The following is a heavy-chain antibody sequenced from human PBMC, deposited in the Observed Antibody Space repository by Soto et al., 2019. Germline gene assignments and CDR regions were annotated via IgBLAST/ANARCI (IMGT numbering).Heavy chain of an antibody. J-gene: IGHJ4*02. CDR1: GYTFTNND. D-gene: IGHD3-22*01. CDR2: ISPYSGKT. CDR3: AREGLLLLPDY. V-gene: IGHV1-18*01. Sequence: QIQLVQSGTEVRKPGASAKVSCKASGYTFTNNDVCWVRQTPGQGLEWMGGISPYSGKTNYARKFQGRVTMPTDTSTSTAYMEVRRLTSDDTAVYYCAREGLLLLPDYWGQGTLVTVSA.